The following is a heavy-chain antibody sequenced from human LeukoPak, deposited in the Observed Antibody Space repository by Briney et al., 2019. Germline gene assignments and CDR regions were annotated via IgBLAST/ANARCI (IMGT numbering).Heavy chain of an antibody. CDR3: AKDLGSGSHGLLVYWYFDL. V-gene: IGHV3-23*01. CDR1: GFTFNNYA. Sequence: GGSLRLSCAGSGFTFNNYAMSWVRRAPRKGLEWVSTIMIGGDGKHYADSVKGRFTISRDNSKNTLYLQMNSLRAEDTAVYYCAKDLGSGSHGLLVYWYFDLWGRGTLVTVSS. CDR2: IMIGGDGK. J-gene: IGHJ2*01. D-gene: IGHD1-26*01.